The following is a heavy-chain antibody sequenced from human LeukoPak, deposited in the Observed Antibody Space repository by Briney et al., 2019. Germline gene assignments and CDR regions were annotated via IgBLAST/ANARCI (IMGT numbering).Heavy chain of an antibody. Sequence: LSGGSLRPSCAASGFTFSTNWMYWVRQAPGKGLEWVSVISHSGDSTYFADSVKGRFTISRDNSKNTLYLHVNSLRAEDTAVYYCAKDRRSSGNSLLLEHWGQGTLVTVSS. CDR3: AKDRRSSGNSLLLEH. CDR2: ISHSGDST. CDR1: GFTFSTNW. J-gene: IGHJ1*01. D-gene: IGHD4-23*01. V-gene: IGHV3-23*01.